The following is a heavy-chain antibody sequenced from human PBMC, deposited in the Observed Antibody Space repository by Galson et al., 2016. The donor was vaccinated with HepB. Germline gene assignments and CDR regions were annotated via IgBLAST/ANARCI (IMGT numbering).Heavy chain of an antibody. CDR2: ISSRTRTT. CDR1: GLTLSSYN. CDR3: ASQWVAVDY. V-gene: IGHV3-48*02. J-gene: IGHJ4*02. D-gene: IGHD2-15*01. Sequence: SLRLSCAVSGLTLSSYNINWVRQAPGKGLEWVSHISSRTRTTYYADSVKGRFTISRDNAKNSLYLQMNSLRDEDTAVYYCASQWVAVDYWGQGTLVTVSS.